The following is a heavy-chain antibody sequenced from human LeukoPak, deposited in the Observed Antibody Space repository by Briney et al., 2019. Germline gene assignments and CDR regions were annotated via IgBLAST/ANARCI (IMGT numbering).Heavy chain of an antibody. J-gene: IGHJ4*02. CDR3: ATRAMVRGVITSYFDY. CDR1: GGSISSSSYY. Sequence: TSETLSLTCTVSGGSISSSSYYWGWIRQPPGKGLEWIGSIYYSGSTYYNPSLKSRVTISVDTSKNQFSLKLSSVTAADTAVYYCATRAMVRGVITSYFDYWGQGTLVTVSS. V-gene: IGHV4-39*07. CDR2: IYYSGST. D-gene: IGHD3-10*01.